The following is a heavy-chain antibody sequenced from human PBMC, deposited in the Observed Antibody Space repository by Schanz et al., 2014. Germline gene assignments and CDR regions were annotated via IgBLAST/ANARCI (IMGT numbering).Heavy chain of an antibody. Sequence: EVQLVESGGGLIQPGGSLRLSCAASGFGFSSYSMNWVRQAPGKGLEWVSYISGSSRTIYYADSMKGRFTVSRDNAENALYLQMNSLRAEDTGHYFCARGGSGSHYRLDYWGQGTLVIVSS. CDR2: ISGSSRTI. V-gene: IGHV3-48*01. D-gene: IGHD1-26*01. J-gene: IGHJ4*02. CDR1: GFGFSSYS. CDR3: ARGGSGSHYRLDY.